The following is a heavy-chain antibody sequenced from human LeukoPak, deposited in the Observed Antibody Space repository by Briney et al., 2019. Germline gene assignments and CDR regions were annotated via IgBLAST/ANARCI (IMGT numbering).Heavy chain of an antibody. CDR2: IYPGDSDT. V-gene: IGHV5-51*01. D-gene: IGHD6-25*01. CDR3: ARSFRGSGWYIDN. Sequence: GESLKISCKGSGYSFTNYWIGWVRQIPGTGMEWMGIIYPGDSDTIYNPSFQGQVTISVDKSITTAYLQWSSLKASDTATYYWARSFRGSGWYIDNWGEGTLVTVSP. CDR1: GYSFTNYW. J-gene: IGHJ4*02.